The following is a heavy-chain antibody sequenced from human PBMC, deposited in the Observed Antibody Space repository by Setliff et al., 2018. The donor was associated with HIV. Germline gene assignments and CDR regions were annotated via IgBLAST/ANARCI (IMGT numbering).Heavy chain of an antibody. Sequence: SETLSLTCNVSGDSIKTYDWSWIRQRPGKGLEWLGYMSFSANSNYNLSLSNRITISKDTSKNQFSLRLKSVTGADAAIYYCARGAGAFGAKLDSWGQGSLVTVSS. CDR2: MSFSANS. CDR1: GDSIKTYD. CDR3: ARGAGAFGAKLDS. J-gene: IGHJ4*02. D-gene: IGHD3-10*01. V-gene: IGHV4-59*01.